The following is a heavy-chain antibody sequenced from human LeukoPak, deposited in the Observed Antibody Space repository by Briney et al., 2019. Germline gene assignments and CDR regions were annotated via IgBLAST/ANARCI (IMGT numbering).Heavy chain of an antibody. J-gene: IGHJ4*02. Sequence: WASVKVSCKASGYTFTGYYMHWVRQAPGQGLEWMGWINPNSGGTNYAQKFQGRVTMTRDTSISTAYMELSRLRSDDTAVYYCASTPSRDSLNYDYWGQGTLVTVSS. D-gene: IGHD6-13*01. CDR3: ASTPSRDSLNYDY. CDR2: INPNSGGT. CDR1: GYTFTGYY. V-gene: IGHV1-2*02.